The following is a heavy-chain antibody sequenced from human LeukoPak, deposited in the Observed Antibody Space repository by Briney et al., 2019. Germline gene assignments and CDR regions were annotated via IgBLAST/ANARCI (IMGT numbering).Heavy chain of an antibody. CDR3: AKPRMAVAVGGY. J-gene: IGHJ4*02. CDR1: GFTFSSHA. D-gene: IGHD6-19*01. Sequence: GGSLRLSCAASGFTFSSHAMSWVRQAPGKGLEWVSVVSDNGGYTYYADSVKGRFTISRDNSKNTLYLQMNSLRVEDTAVYYCAKPRMAVAVGGYWGQGTLVTVS. V-gene: IGHV3-23*01. CDR2: VSDNGGYT.